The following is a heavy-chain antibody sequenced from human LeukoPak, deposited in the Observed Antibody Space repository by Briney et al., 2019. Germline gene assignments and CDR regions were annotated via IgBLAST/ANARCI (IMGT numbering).Heavy chain of an antibody. J-gene: IGHJ3*02. V-gene: IGHV4-59*01. Sequence: SETLSLTCTVSGGSISSYYWSWIRQPPGKGLEWIGYIYYSGSTNYNPSLKSRVTISVDTSKNQFSLKLSSVTAADTAVYYCARVRVYYYDSSGYLDAFDIWGQGTRVTVSS. D-gene: IGHD3-22*01. CDR2: IYYSGST. CDR3: ARVRVYYYDSSGYLDAFDI. CDR1: GGSISSYY.